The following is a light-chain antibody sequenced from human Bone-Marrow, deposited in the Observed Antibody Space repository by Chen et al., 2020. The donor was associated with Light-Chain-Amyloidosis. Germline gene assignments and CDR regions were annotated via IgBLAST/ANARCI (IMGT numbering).Light chain of an antibody. CDR3: QSADSSGTYEVI. CDR2: RDT. CDR1: DLPTKY. V-gene: IGLV3-25*03. J-gene: IGLJ2*01. Sequence: SYELTQPPSVSVSPGQTARITCSGDDLPTKYAYWYQQKPGQAPVLVIHRDTERPSGISEGFSGSSAGTTATLTSRGGQAEDEADYHCQSADSSGTYEVIVGGGTKLTVL.